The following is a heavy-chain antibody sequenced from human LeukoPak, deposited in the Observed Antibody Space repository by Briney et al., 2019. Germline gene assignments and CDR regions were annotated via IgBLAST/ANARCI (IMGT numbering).Heavy chain of an antibody. J-gene: IGHJ6*03. D-gene: IGHD3-3*01. V-gene: IGHV1-8*01. CDR1: GYTFTSYD. Sequence: ASVKVSCKASGYTFTSYDINWVRQATGQGLEWMGWMNPNSGNTGYAQKLQGRVTMTTDTSTSTAYMELRSLRSDDTAVYYCARDFKYYYYYMDVWGKGTTVTISS. CDR3: ARDFKYYYYYMDV. CDR2: MNPNSGNT.